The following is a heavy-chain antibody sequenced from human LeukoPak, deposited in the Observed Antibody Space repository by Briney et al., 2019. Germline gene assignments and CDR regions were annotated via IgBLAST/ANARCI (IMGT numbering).Heavy chain of an antibody. V-gene: IGHV3-48*04. CDR1: GFTFSSYS. CDR3: ARAMAYCGGDCSPWFDP. J-gene: IGHJ5*02. CDR2: ISSSSSTI. D-gene: IGHD2-21*02. Sequence: GGSLRLSCAASGFTFSSYSMNWVRQAPGKGLEWVSYISSSSSTIYYADSVKGRFTISRDNAKNSLYLQMNSLRAEDTAVYYCARAMAYCGGDCSPWFDPWGQGTLVTVSS.